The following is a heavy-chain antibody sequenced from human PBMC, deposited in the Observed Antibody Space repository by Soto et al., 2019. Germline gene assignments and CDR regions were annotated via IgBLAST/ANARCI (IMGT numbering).Heavy chain of an antibody. CDR3: ARDQGSVSWDYYYGMDV. CDR2: INPSSGGT. J-gene: IGHJ6*02. CDR1: GYTFTGYY. V-gene: IGHV1-2*02. D-gene: IGHD1-26*01. Sequence: ASVKVSCKTSGYTFTGYYMYWVRQAPGKGLEWMGRINPSSGGTKYAENFQGRVTMTRDTSISTAYMELSRLRSDDTAVYFCARDQGSVSWDYYYGMDVWGQGTTLTVSS.